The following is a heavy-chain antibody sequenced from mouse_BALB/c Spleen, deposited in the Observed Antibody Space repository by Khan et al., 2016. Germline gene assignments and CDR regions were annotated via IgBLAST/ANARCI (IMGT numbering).Heavy chain of an antibody. V-gene: IGHV9-2-1*01. CDR3: ARGYYGSSRAY. J-gene: IGHJ3*01. CDR1: GYTFTDYS. Sequence: QIQLVQSGPELKKPGETVKISCKASGYTFTDYSMHWVKQAPGKGLKWMGWINTETGEPTYADDFKGRFAFSLETSASTAYLQINNLKNEDTATYFWARGYYGSSRAYWGQGTLVTVSA. CDR2: INTETGEP. D-gene: IGHD1-1*01.